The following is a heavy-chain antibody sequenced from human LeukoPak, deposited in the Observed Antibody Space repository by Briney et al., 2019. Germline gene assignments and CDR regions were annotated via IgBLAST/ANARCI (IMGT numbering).Heavy chain of an antibody. Sequence: GGSLRLSCAASGFTFSSYEMNWVRQAPGKGLEWVSYISSRGITIYYADSVRGRFAISRDNAKNSLYLQMSSLRAEDTAVYYCARDLPYGISDYPPGIWGQGTLVTVSS. CDR1: GFTFSSYE. J-gene: IGHJ4*02. CDR3: ARDLPYGISDYPPGI. D-gene: IGHD3-22*01. CDR2: ISSRGITI. V-gene: IGHV3-48*03.